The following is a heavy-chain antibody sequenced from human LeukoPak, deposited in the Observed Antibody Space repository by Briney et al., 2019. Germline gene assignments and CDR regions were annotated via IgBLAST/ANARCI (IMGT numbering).Heavy chain of an antibody. Sequence: SETLSLTCTVSGGSISSYYWSWIRQPPGKGLEWIGYIYYSGSTNYNPSLKSRVTISVDTPKNQFSLKLSSVTAADTAVYYCASTYGSGSYGLDYWGQGTLVTVSS. J-gene: IGHJ4*02. CDR2: IYYSGST. V-gene: IGHV4-59*01. CDR3: ASTYGSGSYGLDY. CDR1: GGSISSYY. D-gene: IGHD3-10*01.